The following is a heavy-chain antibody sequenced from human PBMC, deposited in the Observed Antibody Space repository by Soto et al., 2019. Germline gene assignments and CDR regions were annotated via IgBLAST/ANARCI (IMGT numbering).Heavy chain of an antibody. CDR3: ARDRRRYFDWALHDAFEI. D-gene: IGHD3-9*01. CDR1: GGSISSYY. CDR2: IYYSGST. V-gene: IGHV4-59*01. J-gene: IGHJ3*02. Sequence: SETLSLTCTVSGGSISSYYWSWIRQPPGKGLEWIGYIYYSGSTNYNPSLKSRVTISVDTSKNQFSLKLSSVTAADTAVYYCARDRRRYFDWALHDAFEIWGQGTMVTVSS.